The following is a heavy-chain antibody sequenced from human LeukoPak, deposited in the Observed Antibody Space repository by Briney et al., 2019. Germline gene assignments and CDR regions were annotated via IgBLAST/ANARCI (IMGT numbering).Heavy chain of an antibody. Sequence: PSETLSLTCAVYGGSFSGYYWSWIRQPPGKGLEWIGEINHSGSTNYNPSLKSRVTISVDTSKNQFSLKLSSVTAADTAVYYCARGWHSSAFYDYWGQGTLVTVSS. D-gene: IGHD6-25*01. CDR2: INHSGST. J-gene: IGHJ4*02. V-gene: IGHV4-34*01. CDR1: GGSFSGYY. CDR3: ARGWHSSAFYDY.